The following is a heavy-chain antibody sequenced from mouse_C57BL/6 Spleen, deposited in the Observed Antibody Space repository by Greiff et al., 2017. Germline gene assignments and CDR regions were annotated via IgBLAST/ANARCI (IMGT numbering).Heavy chain of an antibody. V-gene: IGHV1-82*01. CDR2: IYPGDGDT. D-gene: IGHD1-1*01. J-gene: IGHJ1*03. CDR3: ARSITTVVDLYWYFDV. Sequence: VQLQQSGPELVKPGASVKISCTASGYAFSSSWMNWVKQRPGKGLEWIGRIYPGDGDTNYNGKFKGKATLTADKSSSTAYMQLSSLTSEDSAVYFCARSITTVVDLYWYFDVWGTGTTVTVSS. CDR1: GYAFSSSW.